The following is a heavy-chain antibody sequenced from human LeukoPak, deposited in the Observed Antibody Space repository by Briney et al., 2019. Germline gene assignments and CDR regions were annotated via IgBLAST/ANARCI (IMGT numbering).Heavy chain of an antibody. J-gene: IGHJ3*02. CDR3: ARASSAVDDAFDI. CDR2: INPNSGGT. CDR1: GYTLTGYY. V-gene: IGHV1-2*02. D-gene: IGHD5-24*01. Sequence: GASVKVSCRASGYTLTGYYMHWVRQAPGQGLEWMGWINPNSGGTNYAQKFQGRVTMTRDTSISTAYMELSRLRSDDTAVYYCARASSAVDDAFDIWGQGTMVTVSS.